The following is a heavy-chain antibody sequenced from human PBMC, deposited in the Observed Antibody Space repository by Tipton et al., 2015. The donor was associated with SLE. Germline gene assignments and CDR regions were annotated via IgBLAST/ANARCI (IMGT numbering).Heavy chain of an antibody. Sequence: LRLSCAVSGYSISSGYYWGWIRQPPGKGLEWIGSIYHSGSTYYNPSLKSRVTISVDTSKNQFSLKLSSVTAADTAVYYCARGNDILTGYIYWGQGTLVTVSS. CDR3: ARGNDILTGYIY. J-gene: IGHJ4*02. CDR2: IYHSGST. D-gene: IGHD3-9*01. CDR1: GYSISSGYY. V-gene: IGHV4-38-2*01.